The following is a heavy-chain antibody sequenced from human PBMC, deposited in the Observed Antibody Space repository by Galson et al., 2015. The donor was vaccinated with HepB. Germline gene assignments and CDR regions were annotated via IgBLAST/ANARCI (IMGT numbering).Heavy chain of an antibody. J-gene: IGHJ3*02. V-gene: IGHV3-33*01. CDR2: IWYDGSNK. Sequence: LRLSCAASGFTFSSYGMHWVRQAPGKGLEWVAVIWYDGSNKYYADSVKGRFTISRDNSKNTLYLQMNSLRAEDTAVYYCAREKYYYDSSGYYYSAFDIWGQGTVVTASS. CDR3: AREKYYYDSSGYYYSAFDI. D-gene: IGHD3-22*01. CDR1: GFTFSSYG.